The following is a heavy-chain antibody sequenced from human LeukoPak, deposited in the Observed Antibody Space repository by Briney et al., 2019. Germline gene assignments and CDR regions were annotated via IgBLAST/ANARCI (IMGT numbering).Heavy chain of an antibody. D-gene: IGHD3-22*01. CDR2: INHSGST. CDR3: AGDSSGPFDY. CDR1: GGSFSGYY. J-gene: IGHJ4*02. Sequence: SETLSLTCAVYGGSFSGYYWSWIRQPPGKGLEWIGEINHSGSTNYNPSLKSRVTISVDTSKNQFSLKLSSVTAADTAVYYCAGDSSGPFDYWGQGTLVTVSS. V-gene: IGHV4-34*01.